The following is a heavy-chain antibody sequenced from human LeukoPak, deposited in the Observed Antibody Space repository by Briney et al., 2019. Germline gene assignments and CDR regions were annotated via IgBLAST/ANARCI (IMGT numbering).Heavy chain of an antibody. D-gene: IGHD4-23*01. CDR1: GYTFTAYY. CDR3: ARDGNFDS. Sequence: GASVKASCKASGYTFTAYYMHWVRQAPGQGLEWMGWINPNSGVTNYAQKFQGRITMTRDTSISTAYMELSRLTSDDRAVYYCARDGNFDSWGQGTLVTVSS. CDR2: INPNSGVT. V-gene: IGHV1-2*02. J-gene: IGHJ4*02.